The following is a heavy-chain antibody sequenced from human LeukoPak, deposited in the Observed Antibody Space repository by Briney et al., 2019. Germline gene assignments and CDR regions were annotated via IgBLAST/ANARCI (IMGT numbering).Heavy chain of an antibody. J-gene: IGHJ4*02. CDR3: ARGPYCSGGSCPIDY. V-gene: IGHV5-51*01. CDR2: IYPGDSDT. CDR1: GYSFTSYW. D-gene: IGHD2-15*01. Sequence: GESLKISCKGSGYSFTSYWIGWVRQMPGKGLEWMGIIYPGDSDTRYSPSFQGQVTISADKSISTAYLQWSSLKASDTAMYYCARGPYCSGGSCPIDYWGQGTLVTVSS.